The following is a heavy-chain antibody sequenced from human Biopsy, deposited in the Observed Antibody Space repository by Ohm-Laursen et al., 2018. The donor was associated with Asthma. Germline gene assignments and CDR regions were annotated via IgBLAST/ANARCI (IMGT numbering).Heavy chain of an antibody. CDR3: ARGDSSNWSHYYFDY. Sequence: SLRLSCTASGFAVSRDHMFWVRQAPGKGLEWVSVIYSGGTSHTADPVRGRFTISRDYSKNTLYFQMHSLRAEDTAVYYCARGDSSNWSHYYFDYWGQGTLVTVSS. CDR2: IYSGGTS. D-gene: IGHD3-22*01. CDR1: GFAVSRDH. J-gene: IGHJ4*02. V-gene: IGHV3-53*01.